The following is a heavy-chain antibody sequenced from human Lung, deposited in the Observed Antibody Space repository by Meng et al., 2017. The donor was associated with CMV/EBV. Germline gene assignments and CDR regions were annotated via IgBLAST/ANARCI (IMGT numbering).Heavy chain of an antibody. CDR1: GFTFSGSA. D-gene: IGHD2-2*01. V-gene: IGHV3-73*01. CDR2: IRSKANSYST. CDR3: TKYRPLCWYFDL. Sequence: SGFTFSGSALHWVRQASGKGLGWVGGIRSKANSYSTAYAAAVKGRFTSPRDDSTHTAYLQLTRQKTEVTAVYYCTKYRPLCWYFDLWGRGTLVTVSS. J-gene: IGHJ2*01.